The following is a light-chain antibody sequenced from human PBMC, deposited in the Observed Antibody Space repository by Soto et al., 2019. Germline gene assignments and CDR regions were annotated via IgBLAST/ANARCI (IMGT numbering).Light chain of an antibody. V-gene: IGKV3-20*01. J-gene: IGKJ4*01. CDR2: GVS. Sequence: EIVLTQSPGTVSLSPGERATLSCRASQSVTSSYLAWYQQKPGQAPRLLIYGVSSRANGIPDRFSGSGAGTDFTLTISRLEPEDFAVYYFQQYGDSPLTFGGGTKVEIK. CDR1: QSVTSSY. CDR3: QQYGDSPLT.